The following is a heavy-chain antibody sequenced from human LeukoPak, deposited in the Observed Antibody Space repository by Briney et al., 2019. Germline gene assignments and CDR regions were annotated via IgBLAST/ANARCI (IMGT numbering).Heavy chain of an antibody. D-gene: IGHD6-19*01. CDR1: GSSITNFY. CDR2: IYYTGNT. J-gene: IGHJ4*02. Sequence: SETLSLTCTVSGSSITNFYWSWIRQPPGKGLEYIGYIYYTGNTNYNPSLKSRVTISVDTSKNQFSLKLNSVTAADTAVYYCARHKLGSGPLFDYWGQGTLVTVSS. V-gene: IGHV4-59*08. CDR3: ARHKLGSGPLFDY.